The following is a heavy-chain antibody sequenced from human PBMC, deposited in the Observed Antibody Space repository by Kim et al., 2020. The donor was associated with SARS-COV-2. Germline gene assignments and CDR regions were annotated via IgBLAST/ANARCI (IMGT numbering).Heavy chain of an antibody. CDR1: GFTFDDYG. Sequence: GGSLRLSCAASGFTFDDYGMSWVRQAPGKGLEWVSGINRNSYSTGYADSVKGRFTISRDNAKNSLFLQMNSPRAEDTALYHCVRVYSGGPFDLWGQGTLVTVSS. V-gene: IGHV3-20*01. CDR2: INRNSYST. CDR3: VRVYSGGPFDL. J-gene: IGHJ4*02. D-gene: IGHD2-21*01.